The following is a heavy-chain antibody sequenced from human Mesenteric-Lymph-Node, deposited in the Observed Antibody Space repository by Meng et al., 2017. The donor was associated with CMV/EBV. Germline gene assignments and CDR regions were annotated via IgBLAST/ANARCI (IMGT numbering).Heavy chain of an antibody. D-gene: IGHD4-17*01. J-gene: IGHJ6*02. CDR3: ATGTVNHYGMDV. CDR2: ISAYNGYT. CDR1: GYTFSSYG. V-gene: IGHV1-18*01. Sequence: ASVKVSCKASGYTFSSYGISWVRQAPGQGLEWMGWISAYNGYTKYALKLQGRVTMTRDTSTSTVYMELSSLRSEDTAVYYCATGTVNHYGMDVWGQGTTVTVSS.